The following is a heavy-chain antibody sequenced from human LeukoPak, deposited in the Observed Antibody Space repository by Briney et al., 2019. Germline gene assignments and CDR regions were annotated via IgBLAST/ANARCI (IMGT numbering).Heavy chain of an antibody. Sequence: QPGRSLRLSCAASGFTFSSYGMHWVRQAPGKGLEWVAVIWYDGSNKYYADSVKGRFTISRDNSKNTLYLQMNSLRAEDTAVYYCARTEFLEWLFDYYYYGMDVWGQGTTVTVSS. D-gene: IGHD3-3*01. J-gene: IGHJ6*02. V-gene: IGHV3-33*01. CDR3: ARTEFLEWLFDYYYYGMDV. CDR1: GFTFSSYG. CDR2: IWYDGSNK.